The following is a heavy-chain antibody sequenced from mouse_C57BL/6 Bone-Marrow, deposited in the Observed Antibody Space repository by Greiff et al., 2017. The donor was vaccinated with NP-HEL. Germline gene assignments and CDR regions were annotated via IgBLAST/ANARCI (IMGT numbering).Heavy chain of an antibody. CDR2: IYPRSGNT. D-gene: IGHD2-10*02. J-gene: IGHJ4*01. CDR3: AAGVWFPYYAMDY. V-gene: IGHV1-81*01. Sequence: QVQLQQSGAELARPGASVKLSCKASGYTFTSYGISWVKQRTGQGLEWIGEIYPRSGNTYYNEKFKGKATLTADKSYSTAYMELRSLTADDSAVYFCAAGVWFPYYAMDYWGQGTSVTVSS. CDR1: GYTFTSYG.